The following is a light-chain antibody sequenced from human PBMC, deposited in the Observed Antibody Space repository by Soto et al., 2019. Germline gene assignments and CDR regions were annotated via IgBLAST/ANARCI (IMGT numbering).Light chain of an antibody. CDR3: SSYAGSNNLV. Sequence: QSALTQPPSASGSPGQSVTISCTGTSSDVGGYNFVSWYQQHPGKVPKVMIYEVSKRPSGVPDRFSGSKSGNTASLTVFGLQAEDEADYYCSSYAGSNNLVFGGGTKLTV. V-gene: IGLV2-8*01. J-gene: IGLJ2*01. CDR2: EVS. CDR1: SSDVGGYNF.